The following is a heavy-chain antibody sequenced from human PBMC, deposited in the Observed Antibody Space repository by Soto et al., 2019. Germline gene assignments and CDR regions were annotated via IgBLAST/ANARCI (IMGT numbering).Heavy chain of an antibody. Sequence: SVXVSCKASGYTFISYGISWVRQAPGQGLEWMGWINAFNGNTNYAQKLQGRVTMTRDTSTSTAYMELRSLRSDDTAVYYCARDPVAGTYFDYWGQGTLVTVSS. D-gene: IGHD6-19*01. CDR1: GYTFISYG. V-gene: IGHV1-18*01. CDR2: INAFNGNT. CDR3: ARDPVAGTYFDY. J-gene: IGHJ4*02.